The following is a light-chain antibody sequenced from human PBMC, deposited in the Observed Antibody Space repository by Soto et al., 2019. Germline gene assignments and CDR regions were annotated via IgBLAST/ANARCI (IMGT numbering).Light chain of an antibody. V-gene: IGKV1-5*03. CDR3: QQFNSYTIT. CDR1: QSISSW. J-gene: IGKJ5*01. CDR2: KAS. Sequence: DIQMTQSPSTLSASVGDRVTITCRASQSISSWLAWYQQKPGKAPKLLIYKASTLKSGVPSRFSRSGSGTEFTLNIGGLKTDDFATYYCQQFNSYTITFGQGTRLEIK.